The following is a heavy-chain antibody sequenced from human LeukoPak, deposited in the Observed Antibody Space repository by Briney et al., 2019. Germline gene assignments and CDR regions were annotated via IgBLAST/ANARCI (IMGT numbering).Heavy chain of an antibody. J-gene: IGHJ4*02. CDR3: ARYYGGNYLDF. V-gene: IGHV4-31*03. CDR2: IYYSGST. D-gene: IGHD4-23*01. Sequence: PSETLSLTCTDSGGSISSGGYYWSWIRQHPGKGLEWIGYIYYSGSTYYNPSLKSRVTISVDTSKNQFSLKLSSVTAADTAVYYCARYYGGNYLDFWGQGTLVTVSS. CDR1: GGSISSGGYY.